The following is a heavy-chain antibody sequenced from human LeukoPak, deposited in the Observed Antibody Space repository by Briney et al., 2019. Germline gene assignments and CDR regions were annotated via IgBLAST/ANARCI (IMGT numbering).Heavy chain of an antibody. Sequence: ASVKVSCKASGYTFTSYGISWVRQAPGQGLEWMGWISAYNGNTNYAQKLQGSVTMTTDTSTSTAYMELRSLRSDDTAVYYCARAGITVTPTPYYYYYGMDVWGQGTTVTVSS. J-gene: IGHJ6*02. V-gene: IGHV1-18*01. CDR3: ARAGITVTPTPYYYYYGMDV. D-gene: IGHD4-11*01. CDR1: GYTFTSYG. CDR2: ISAYNGNT.